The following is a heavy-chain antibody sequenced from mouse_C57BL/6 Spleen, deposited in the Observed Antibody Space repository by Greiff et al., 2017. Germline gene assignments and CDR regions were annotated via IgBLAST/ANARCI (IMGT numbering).Heavy chain of an antibody. D-gene: IGHD4-1*01. Sequence: EVQLVESGGGLVQPGGSMKLSCAASGFTFSDAWMDWVRQSPEKGLEWVAEIRNKANNHATYYAESVKGRFTISRDDSKSSVYLQMNSLRAEDTGIYYCTRLDWGGYFDYWGQGTTLTVSS. CDR1: GFTFSDAW. CDR3: TRLDWGGYFDY. J-gene: IGHJ2*01. V-gene: IGHV6-6*01. CDR2: IRNKANNHAT.